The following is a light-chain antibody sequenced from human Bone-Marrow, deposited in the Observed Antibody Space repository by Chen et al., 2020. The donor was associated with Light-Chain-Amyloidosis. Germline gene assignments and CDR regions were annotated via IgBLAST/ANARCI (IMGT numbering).Light chain of an antibody. J-gene: IGLJ3*02. CDR2: DDS. CDR3: QVWDRGSDRPV. V-gene: IGLV3-21*02. Sequence: SYVLTQPSSVSVAPGQTATIACGGNNIGSTSVHWYQQTPGQAPLLVVYDDSDRPSGIPERLSGTNSGNTATLTISGVEAGDEADYYWQVWDRGSDRPVFGGGTKLTVL. CDR1: NIGSTS.